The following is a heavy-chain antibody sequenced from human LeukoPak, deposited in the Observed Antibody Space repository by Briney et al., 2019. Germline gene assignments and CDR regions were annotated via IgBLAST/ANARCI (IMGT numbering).Heavy chain of an antibody. J-gene: IGHJ1*01. CDR2: INHSGST. V-gene: IGHV4-34*01. CDR1: GGSFSGYY. Sequence: SETLSLTCAVYGGSFSGYYWSWIRQPPGKGLEWIGEINHSGSTNYNPSLKSRVTISVDTSKNQFSLKLSSVTAADTAVYYCAIHSRYDFWSGYLGYFQHWGQGTLVTVSS. D-gene: IGHD3-3*01. CDR3: AIHSRYDFWSGYLGYFQH.